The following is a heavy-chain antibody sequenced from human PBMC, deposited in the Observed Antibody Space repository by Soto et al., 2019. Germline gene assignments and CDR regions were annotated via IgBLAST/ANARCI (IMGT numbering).Heavy chain of an antibody. CDR1: GGSISTSSYY. J-gene: IGHJ6*02. D-gene: IGHD3-9*01. CDR2: IYYSGST. V-gene: IGHV4-39*01. CDR3: ASCHGLVTKWGYYYSGMDV. Sequence: PSETLSLTCTVSGGSISTSSYYWGWIRQPPGKGLEWIGSIYYSGSTYYNPSLKSRVTISVDTSKNQFSLKLSSVTAADTAVYQCASCHGLVTKWGYYYSGMDVWGQVNTLTVSS.